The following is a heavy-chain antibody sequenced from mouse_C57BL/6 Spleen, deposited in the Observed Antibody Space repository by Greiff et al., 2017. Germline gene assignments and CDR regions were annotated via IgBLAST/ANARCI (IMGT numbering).Heavy chain of an antibody. J-gene: IGHJ3*01. D-gene: IGHD2-4*01. V-gene: IGHV1-26*01. CDR3: ARSIYYDYDGAWFAY. CDR2: INPNNGGT. Sequence: VQLQQSGPELVKPGASVKISCKASGYTFTDYYMNWVKQSHGKSLEWIGDINPNNGGTSYNQKFKGKATLTVDKSSSTAYMELRSLTSEDSAVYYCARSIYYDYDGAWFAYWGQGTLVTVSA. CDR1: GYTFTDYY.